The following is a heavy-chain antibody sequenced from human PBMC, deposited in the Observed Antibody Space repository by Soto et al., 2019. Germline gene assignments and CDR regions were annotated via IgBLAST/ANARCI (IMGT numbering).Heavy chain of an antibody. Sequence: QVQLVQSGAEVKKPGSSVKVSCKASGGTFSSYTFSWVRQAPGQGLEWMGGIVPLFGTTNDAKIFQGRDTNSAEECTSTVYMELSSLRSEDSAMYDWERDGDVTSTRPGGAFDSWGQGTEITVSS. CDR1: GGTFSSYT. V-gene: IGHV1-69*01. J-gene: IGHJ3*02. CDR3: ERDGDVTSTRPGGAFDS. D-gene: IGHD6-6*01. CDR2: IVPLFGTT.